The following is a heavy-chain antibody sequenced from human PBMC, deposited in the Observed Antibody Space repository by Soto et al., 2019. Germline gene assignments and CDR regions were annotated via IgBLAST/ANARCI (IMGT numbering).Heavy chain of an antibody. Sequence: ETLSLTCTVSGGSISSNNYHWGWIRQPPGKGLDWIGTIYYSRSTYYNPSLKSRVTISVDTSKNQFSLELISVTAADTAVYYCARILTAAAHSDYWCQGTLVTVSS. D-gene: IGHD6-13*01. J-gene: IGHJ4*02. CDR1: GGSISSNNYH. CDR3: ARILTAAAHSDY. CDR2: IYYSRST. V-gene: IGHV4-39*01.